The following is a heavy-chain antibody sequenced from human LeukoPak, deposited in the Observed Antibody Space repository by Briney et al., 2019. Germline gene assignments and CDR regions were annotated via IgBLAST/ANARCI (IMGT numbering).Heavy chain of an antibody. Sequence: SQTLSLTCTVSGGSISSGDYYWRWIRQPPGKGLEWIGYIYYSGSTYYNPSLKSRVTISVDTSKNQFSLKLSSVTAADTDVYYCARVNWNDAFDIWGQGTMVTVSS. D-gene: IGHD1-1*01. V-gene: IGHV4-30-4*08. J-gene: IGHJ3*02. CDR2: IYYSGST. CDR3: ARVNWNDAFDI. CDR1: GGSISSGDYY.